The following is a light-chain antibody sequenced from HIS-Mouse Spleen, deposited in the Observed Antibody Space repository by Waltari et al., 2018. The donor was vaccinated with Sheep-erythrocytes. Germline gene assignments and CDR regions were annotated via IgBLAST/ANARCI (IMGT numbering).Light chain of an antibody. V-gene: IGLV2-11*01. J-gene: IGLJ1*01. CDR2: DVS. CDR1: SSYVGGYNY. Sequence: QSALTQPRPVSGSPGQSVTISCTGTSSYVGGYNYVPWYQQPPGKAPKLMIYDVSKRPSGVPDRFSGSKSGNTASLTISGLQAEDEADYYCCSYAGSYNHVFATGTKVTVL. CDR3: CSYAGSYNHV.